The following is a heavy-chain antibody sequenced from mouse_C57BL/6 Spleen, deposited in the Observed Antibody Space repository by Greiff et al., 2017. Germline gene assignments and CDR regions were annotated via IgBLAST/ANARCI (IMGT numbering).Heavy chain of an antibody. CDR3: ARDREWLPFAY. Sequence: EVKLQESGPGLVKPSQSLSLTCSVTGYSITSGYYWNWIRQFPGNKLEWMGYISYDGSNNYNPSLKNRISITRDTSKNQFFLKLNSVTTEDTATYYCARDREWLPFAYWGQGTLVTVSA. J-gene: IGHJ3*01. CDR1: GYSITSGYY. CDR2: ISYDGSN. V-gene: IGHV3-6*01. D-gene: IGHD2-2*01.